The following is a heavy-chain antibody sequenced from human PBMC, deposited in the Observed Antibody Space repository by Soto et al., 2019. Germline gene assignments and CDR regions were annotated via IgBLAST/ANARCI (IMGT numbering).Heavy chain of an antibody. CDR1: GGSISSYY. CDR2: IYYSGST. J-gene: IGHJ6*03. CDR3: ARMSYYYYMDV. V-gene: IGHV4-59*01. Sequence: SETLSLTCTVSGGSISSYYWSWIRQPPGKGLEWIGYIYYSGSTNYNPSLKSRVTISVDTSKNQFSLKLSSVTAADTAVYYCARMSYYYYMDVWGKGTTVTVSS.